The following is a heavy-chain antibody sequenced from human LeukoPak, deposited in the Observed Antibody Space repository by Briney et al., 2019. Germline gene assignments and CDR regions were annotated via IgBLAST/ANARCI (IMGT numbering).Heavy chain of an antibody. CDR1: GFTFSSYG. D-gene: IGHD5-12*01. CDR3: ARANSGYDSGFGY. J-gene: IGHJ4*02. V-gene: IGHV3-30*02. CDR2: IRYDGSNK. Sequence: GGSLRLSCAASGFTFSSYGMHWVRQAPGKGLEWVAFIRYDGSNKYYADSVKGRFTISRDNAKNSLYLQMNSLRAEDTAVYYCARANSGYDSGFGYWGQGTLVTVSS.